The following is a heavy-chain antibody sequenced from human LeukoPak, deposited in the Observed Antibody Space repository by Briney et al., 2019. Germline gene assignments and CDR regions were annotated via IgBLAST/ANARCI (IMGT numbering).Heavy chain of an antibody. Sequence: ASVKVSCKASGGTFSSYAISWVRQAPGQGLEWMGGIIPIFGTANYAQKFQGRVTITADESTSTAYMELSSLRSEDTAVYYCATSYCGGDCYEYNWFDPWGQGTLVTVSS. J-gene: IGHJ5*02. D-gene: IGHD2-21*01. CDR2: IIPIFGTA. CDR3: ATSYCGGDCYEYNWFDP. CDR1: GGTFSSYA. V-gene: IGHV1-69*13.